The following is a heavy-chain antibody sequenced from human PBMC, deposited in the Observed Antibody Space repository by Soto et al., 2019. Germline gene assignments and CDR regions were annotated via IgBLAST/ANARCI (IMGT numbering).Heavy chain of an antibody. D-gene: IGHD3-22*01. CDR3: AKDRYLDHDSRGYLFDN. CDR1: GFTFNIYA. J-gene: IGHJ4*02. CDR2: ISRYGDIT. V-gene: IGHV3-23*01. Sequence: GSLRLSCAASGFTFNIYAMTWVRQATGKGLEWVSAISRYGDITYYADSVEGRFTISRDNSKNTLYLQMNSLRAEDTAVYYCAKDRYLDHDSRGYLFDNWGQGTLVTVSS.